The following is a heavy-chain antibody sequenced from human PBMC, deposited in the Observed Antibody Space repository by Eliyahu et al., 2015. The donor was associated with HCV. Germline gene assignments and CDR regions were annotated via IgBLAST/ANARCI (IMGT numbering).Heavy chain of an antibody. CDR3: ARARRDGYAGYFDY. D-gene: IGHD5-24*01. CDR2: IFYSGST. Sequence: QVQLQESGPGLVKPSETLSLTCTXSGGSXSSXXWSWIRQPPGKGLEWIGYIFYSGSTNYNPSLKSRVTISVDTSKNRISLKLSLVTAADTAVYYCARARRDGYAGYFDYWGQGILVTVSS. V-gene: IGHV4-59*01. CDR1: GGSXSSXX. J-gene: IGHJ4*02.